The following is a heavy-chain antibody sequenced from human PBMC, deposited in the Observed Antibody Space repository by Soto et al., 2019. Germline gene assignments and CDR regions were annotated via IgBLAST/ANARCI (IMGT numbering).Heavy chain of an antibody. D-gene: IGHD3-3*01. V-gene: IGHV1-18*01. CDR3: ARDLGFGDFWSGYPTAY. CDR1: GYTFTSYG. CDR2: ISAYNGNT. J-gene: IGHJ4*02. Sequence: GASVKVSCKASGYTFTSYGISWVRQAPGQGLEWMGWISAYNGNTNYAQKLQGRVTMTTDTSTSTAYMELRSLRSDDTAVYYCARDLGFGDFWSGYPTAYWGQGTLVTVS.